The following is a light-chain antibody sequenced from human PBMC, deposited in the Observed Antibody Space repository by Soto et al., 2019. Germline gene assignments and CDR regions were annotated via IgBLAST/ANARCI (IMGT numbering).Light chain of an antibody. CDR2: GNS. V-gene: IGLV1-40*01. J-gene: IGLJ3*02. Sequence: QSVLTQPPSVSGAPGQRVTISCTESSSNIGAGYDVHWYQQLPGTAPKLLIYGNSNRPSGVPDRFSGSKSGTSASLAITGLQAEEEDDYYCQSYDSSLSGWVFGGGTKVTVL. CDR3: QSYDSSLSGWV. CDR1: SSNIGAGYD.